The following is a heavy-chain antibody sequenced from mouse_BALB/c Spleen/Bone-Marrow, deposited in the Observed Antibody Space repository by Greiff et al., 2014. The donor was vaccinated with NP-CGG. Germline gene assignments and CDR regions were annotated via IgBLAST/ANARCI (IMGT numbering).Heavy chain of an antibody. CDR2: IYPGDGDT. J-gene: IGHJ4*01. CDR3: ARTGAYYGSMDY. V-gene: IGHV1-87*01. CDR1: GYTFTSYW. D-gene: IGHD2-10*01. Sequence: QVHVKQSGAELARPGASMKLSCKASGYTFTSYWMQWVKQRPGQGLEWIGAIYPGDGDTRYTQKFKGKATLTADKSSSTAYMQLSSLASEDSAVYYCARTGAYYGSMDYWGQGTSVTVSS.